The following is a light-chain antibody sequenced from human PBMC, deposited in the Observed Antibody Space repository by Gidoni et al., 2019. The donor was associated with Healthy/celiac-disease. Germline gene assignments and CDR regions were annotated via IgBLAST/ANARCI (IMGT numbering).Light chain of an antibody. CDR3: QQSYSTLVT. Sequence: DIQMTPSPSSLSASVGDSVTITCRASQSISSYLNWYQQKPGKAPKLLIYAASSLQSGVPSRFSGSGSGTDFTLTISSLQPEDVATYYCQQSYSTLVTFXXXTKVEIK. CDR2: AAS. J-gene: IGKJ1*01. V-gene: IGKV1-39*01. CDR1: QSISSY.